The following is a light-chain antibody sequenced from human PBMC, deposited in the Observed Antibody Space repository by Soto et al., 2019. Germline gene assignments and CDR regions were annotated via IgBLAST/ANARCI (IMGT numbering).Light chain of an antibody. J-gene: IGKJ1*01. V-gene: IGKV2-28*01. CDR3: MKALQTPWT. Sequence: DIVITHSPLSLPVTPVDPASISFMSSQILLHSNGYNYLDWYLQKPGQSPQLLIYLGSNRSSGVPDRFSGSGSGTDFTLKISRVEAEDVGVYYCMKALQTPWTFGQGTKVDIK. CDR1: QILLHSNGYNY. CDR2: LGS.